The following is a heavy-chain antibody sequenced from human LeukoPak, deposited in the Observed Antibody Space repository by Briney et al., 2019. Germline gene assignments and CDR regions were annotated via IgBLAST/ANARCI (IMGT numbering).Heavy chain of an antibody. V-gene: IGHV1-69*04. Sequence: EASVKVSCKASGYTFTSYDINWVRQATGQGLEWMGRIIPILGIANYAQKFQGRVTITADKSTSTAYMELSSLRSEDTAVYYCARDPQPMHDCSGGSCQRQMGNWFDPWGQGTLVTVSS. J-gene: IGHJ5*02. CDR2: IIPILGIA. D-gene: IGHD2-15*01. CDR1: GYTFTSYD. CDR3: ARDPQPMHDCSGGSCQRQMGNWFDP.